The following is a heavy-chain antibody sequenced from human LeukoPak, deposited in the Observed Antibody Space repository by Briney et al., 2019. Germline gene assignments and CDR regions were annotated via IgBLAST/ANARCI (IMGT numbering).Heavy chain of an antibody. CDR2: IYSGGNI. V-gene: IGHV3-53*01. CDR3: AKVLMVYAIPAEYFQH. Sequence: PGGSLRLSCAASGFTVSSNYMNWVRQAPGKGLEWVSVIYSGGNIYYADSVKGRFTISRDNSKNTLYLQMNSLRVEDTAVYYCAKVLMVYAIPAEYFQHWGQGTLVTVSS. CDR1: GFTVSSNY. D-gene: IGHD2-8*01. J-gene: IGHJ1*01.